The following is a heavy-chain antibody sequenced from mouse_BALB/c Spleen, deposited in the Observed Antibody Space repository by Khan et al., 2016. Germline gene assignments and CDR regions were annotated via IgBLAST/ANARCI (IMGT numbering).Heavy chain of an antibody. CDR3: TRLAYYYDSEGFAY. CDR1: GFTFSTYG. V-gene: IGHV5-6*01. Sequence: VQLKESGGDLVKPGGSLKLSCAASGFTFSTYGMSWVRQAPDKRLEWVTTVSTGGSYTYYPASVKGRFTISRDTAKNTLYLQMSGLRSEDTAMFYCTRLAYYYDSEGFAYWGQGTLVTVSA. D-gene: IGHD1-1*01. J-gene: IGHJ3*01. CDR2: VSTGGSYT.